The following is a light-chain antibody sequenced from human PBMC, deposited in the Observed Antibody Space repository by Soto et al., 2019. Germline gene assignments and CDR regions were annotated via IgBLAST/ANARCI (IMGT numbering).Light chain of an antibody. J-gene: IGKJ5*01. CDR2: DTS. CDR1: QSVSSY. CDR3: QQRQYWPPIT. V-gene: IGKV3-11*01. Sequence: EIVVTQSPATLSVSPGERATLSCMASQSVSSYLAWYQQKPGQAPRLLIYDTSNRATGVPARFSGSGSGTDFTLTISSLEPEDCAIYYCQQRQYWPPITFGQGTRLEIK.